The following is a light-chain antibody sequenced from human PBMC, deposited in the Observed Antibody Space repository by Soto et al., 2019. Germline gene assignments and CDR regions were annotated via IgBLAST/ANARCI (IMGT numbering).Light chain of an antibody. Sequence: QSVLTQPRSVSWSPAQSVTIPCTGTISDVGGFNYVSWYQQHPGKAPKLMIYDVTERPSGVPDRFSGSKSGNTASLTISGLQAEDEADYYCCSYGGTDTFWVFGGGTKVTVL. CDR3: CSYGGTDTFWV. CDR2: DVT. CDR1: ISDVGGFNY. J-gene: IGLJ3*02. V-gene: IGLV2-11*01.